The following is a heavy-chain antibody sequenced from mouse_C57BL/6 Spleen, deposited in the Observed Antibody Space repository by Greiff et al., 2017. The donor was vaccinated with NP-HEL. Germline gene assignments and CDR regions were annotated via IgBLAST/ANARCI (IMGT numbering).Heavy chain of an antibody. V-gene: IGHV3-6*01. CDR3: ARVGITTVVAYWYFDV. Sequence: EVQRVESGPGLVKPSQSLSLTCSVTGYSITSGYYWNWIRQFPGNKLEWMGYISYDGSNNYNPSLKNRISITRDTSKNQFFLKLNSVTTEDTATDYCARVGITTVVAYWYFDVWGPGTTVTVSS. D-gene: IGHD1-1*01. CDR1: GYSITSGYY. J-gene: IGHJ1*01. CDR2: ISYDGSN.